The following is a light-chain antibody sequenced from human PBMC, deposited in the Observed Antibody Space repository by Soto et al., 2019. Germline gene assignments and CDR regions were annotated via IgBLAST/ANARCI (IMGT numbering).Light chain of an antibody. CDR2: GAS. J-gene: IGKJ1*01. V-gene: IGKV3-15*01. Sequence: EIVLTQSPATLSVSPGERATLSCRASQSVSSNLAWYQQKPGQAPRLLIYGASTRATGIPARFSGSGSGTEFTLTISSLQPEDFATYYCQKYNSFWTFGQGTRWIS. CDR1: QSVSSN. CDR3: QKYNSFWT.